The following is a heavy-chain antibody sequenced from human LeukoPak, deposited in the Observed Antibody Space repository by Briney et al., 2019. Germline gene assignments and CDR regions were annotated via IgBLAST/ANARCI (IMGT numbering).Heavy chain of an antibody. J-gene: IGHJ4*02. V-gene: IGHV4-61*02. D-gene: IGHD2-21*02. CDR1: GGSISSGRYY. CDR3: AREYCGGDCYSGEFDY. Sequence: SETLSLTCTVSGGSISSGRYYWSWIRQPAGKGLEWIGRIYTSGSTNYNPSLKSRVTISVDTSKHQFPLKLSSVTAADTAVYYCAREYCGGDCYSGEFDYWGQGTLVTVSS. CDR2: IYTSGST.